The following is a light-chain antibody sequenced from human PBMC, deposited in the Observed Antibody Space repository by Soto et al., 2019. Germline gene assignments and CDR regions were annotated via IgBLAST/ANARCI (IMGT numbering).Light chain of an antibody. CDR1: SSDVGAYNY. CDR3: TSYTSGETLHVI. J-gene: IGLJ2*01. Sequence: QSVLNQPASVSGSPGQSITFSCTGTSSDVGAYNYVSWYQQRPCNAPKLIIFEVSNRTSGVFNRYSGGKSGNTASLTISGLRAEYEDHYYCTSYTSGETLHVIFGGGTKLTVL. CDR2: EVS. V-gene: IGLV2-14*01.